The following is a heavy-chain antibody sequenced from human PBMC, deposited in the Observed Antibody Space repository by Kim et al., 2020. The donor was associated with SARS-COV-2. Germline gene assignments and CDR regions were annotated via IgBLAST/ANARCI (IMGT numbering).Heavy chain of an antibody. CDR2: IDPSDSYT. V-gene: IGHV5-10-1*01. CDR3: ARQDTAMVTRGTAVDY. D-gene: IGHD5-18*01. Sequence: GESLKISCKGSGYSFTSYWISWVRQMPGKGLEWMGRIDPSDSYTNYSPSFQGHVTISADKSISTAYLQWSSLKASDTAMYYCARQDTAMVTRGTAVDYWGQGTLVTVSS. CDR1: GYSFTSYW. J-gene: IGHJ4*02.